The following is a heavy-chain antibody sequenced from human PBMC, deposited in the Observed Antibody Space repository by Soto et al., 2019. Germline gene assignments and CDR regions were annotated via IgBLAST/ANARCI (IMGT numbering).Heavy chain of an antibody. CDR3: AREKGASTGNLYIYDY. D-gene: IGHD1-26*01. V-gene: IGHV1-46*01. CDR2: INPSGGGT. J-gene: IGHJ4*02. Sequence: ASVKVSCKASGYTFTTLYMHWVRQAPGQGLQWMGIINPSGGGTNYAQKFQGRVTMTRDTSTSTVYMEVSSLRYEDTAVYYCAREKGASTGNLYIYDYWGQGTLVTVS. CDR1: GYTFTTLY.